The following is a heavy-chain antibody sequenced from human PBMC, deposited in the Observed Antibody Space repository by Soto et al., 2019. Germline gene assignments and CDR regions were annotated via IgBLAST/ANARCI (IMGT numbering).Heavy chain of an antibody. J-gene: IGHJ4*02. CDR3: ARFPIGRPPSDLLFDY. CDR2: IYYSGST. CDR1: GGSISSSSYY. Sequence: PSETLSLTCTVSGGSISSSSYYWGWIRQPPGKGLEWIGSIYYSGSTYYNPSLKSRVTISVDTSKNQFSLKLSSVTAADTAVYYRARFPIGRPPSDLLFDYWGQGTLVTVSS. D-gene: IGHD2-15*01. V-gene: IGHV4-39*01.